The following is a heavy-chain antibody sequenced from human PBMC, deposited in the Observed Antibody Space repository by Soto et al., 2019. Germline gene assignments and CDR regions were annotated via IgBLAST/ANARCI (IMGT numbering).Heavy chain of an antibody. CDR2: INPSDSYA. V-gene: IGHV5-10-1*01. CDR1: GYSFTSYW. CDR3: ARHQAGIYPSFDY. Sequence: PGESLKISCKGSGYSFTSYWISWVRQMPGKGLEWMGKINPSDSYANYSPSFQGHVTISTDKSISTAYLQWSSLKSSDTAIYYCARHQAGIYPSFDYWGQGVLVTVSS. D-gene: IGHD6-19*01. J-gene: IGHJ4*02.